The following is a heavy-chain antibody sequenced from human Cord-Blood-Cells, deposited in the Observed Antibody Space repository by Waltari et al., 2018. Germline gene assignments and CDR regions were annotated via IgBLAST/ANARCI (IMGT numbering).Heavy chain of an antibody. Sequence: QVQLVQSGAEVKKPGASVKVSCKVSGYTLTELSMHWVRQAPGNGLEWMGGFDPEEGETIYEKKFKGRVTMTEETSTDTAYMELSSLRSDDTAVYYCATDWGNLAGEAGYWGQGTLVTVSS. CDR1: GYTLTELS. CDR2: FDPEEGET. J-gene: IGHJ4*02. D-gene: IGHD6-19*01. V-gene: IGHV1-24*01. CDR3: ATDWGNLAGEAGY.